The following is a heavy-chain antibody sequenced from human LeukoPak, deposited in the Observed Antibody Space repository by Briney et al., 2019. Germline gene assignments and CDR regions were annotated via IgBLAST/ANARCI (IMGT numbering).Heavy chain of an antibody. J-gene: IGHJ5*02. Sequence: GGSLRLSCAASGFTFSGSAMHWVRQASGKGPEWVGRIRSKANSYATAYAASVKGRFTISRDDSKNTAYLQMNSLKTEDTAVYYCTRLLYSGSYGWFDPWGQGTLVTVSS. CDR2: IRSKANSYAT. CDR3: TRLLYSGSYGWFDP. D-gene: IGHD1-26*01. V-gene: IGHV3-73*01. CDR1: GFTFSGSA.